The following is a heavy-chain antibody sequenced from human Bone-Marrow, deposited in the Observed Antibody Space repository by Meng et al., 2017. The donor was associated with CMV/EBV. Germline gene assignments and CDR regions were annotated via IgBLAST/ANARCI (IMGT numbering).Heavy chain of an antibody. J-gene: IGHJ4*02. CDR3: ARVLSIAVDRAFDY. CDR1: GFTVSSNY. D-gene: IGHD6-19*01. Sequence: GESLKISCAASGFTVSSNYMSWVRQAPGKGLEWVSVIYSGGSTYYADSVKGRFTISRDNPKNTLYLQMNSLRAEDTAVYYCARVLSIAVDRAFDYWGQGRLGPVSS. CDR2: IYSGGST. V-gene: IGHV3-66*02.